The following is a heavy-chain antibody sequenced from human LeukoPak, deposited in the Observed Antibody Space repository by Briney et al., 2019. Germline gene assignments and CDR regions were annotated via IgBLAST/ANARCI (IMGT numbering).Heavy chain of an antibody. Sequence: SETLSLTCTVSGGSISSGGYYWSWIRQHPGKGLEWIGYIYYSGSTYYNPSLKSRVTISVDTSKNQFSLKLSSVTAADTAVYYCARGSSYGGKGPFDYWGQGTLVTVSS. V-gene: IGHV4-31*03. CDR1: GGSISSGGYY. D-gene: IGHD4-23*01. CDR3: ARGSSYGGKGPFDY. CDR2: IYYSGST. J-gene: IGHJ4*02.